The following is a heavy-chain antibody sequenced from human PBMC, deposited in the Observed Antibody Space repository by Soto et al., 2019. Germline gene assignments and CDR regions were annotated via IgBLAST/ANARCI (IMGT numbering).Heavy chain of an antibody. Sequence: QVQLQESGPVVVKPSGTLSLTCAVSGGSMSSSDCWSWVRQPPGKGLEWIGEIFHSGSTNSNPPLKSRVSSSVDKSKNQVSLKLRFVSAADTAMYYCARVAYDLRGVITYYSGMDVWGQGTTVTVSS. D-gene: IGHD3-10*01. CDR1: GGSMSSSDC. J-gene: IGHJ6*02. CDR3: ARVAYDLRGVITYYSGMDV. CDR2: IFHSGST. V-gene: IGHV4-4*02.